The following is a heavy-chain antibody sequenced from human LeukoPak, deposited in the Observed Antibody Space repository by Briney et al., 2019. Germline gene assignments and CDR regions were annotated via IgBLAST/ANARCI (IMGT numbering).Heavy chain of an antibody. CDR3: ARDKNLGNYFAY. J-gene: IGHJ4*02. Sequence: ASVKVSCKASGGTFSSYAISWVRQAPGQGLEWMGGIIPIFGTANYAQKFQGRVTITTDESTSTAYMELSSLRSEDTAVYYCARDKNLGNYFAYWGQGTLVTVSS. V-gene: IGHV1-69*05. D-gene: IGHD1-14*01. CDR1: GGTFSSYA. CDR2: IIPIFGTA.